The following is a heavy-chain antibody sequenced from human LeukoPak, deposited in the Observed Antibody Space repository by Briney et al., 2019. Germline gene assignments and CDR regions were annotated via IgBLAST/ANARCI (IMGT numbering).Heavy chain of an antibody. V-gene: IGHV1-58*01. CDR3: AAGLRSYDSSGYYAFDI. J-gene: IGHJ3*02. Sequence: SVKVSCKASGFTFTSSAVQWVRQARGQRLEWIGWIVVGSGNTNYAQKFQERVTITRDMSTSTAYMELSSLRSEDTAVYYRAAGLRSYDSSGYYAFDIWGQGTMVTVSS. CDR1: GFTFTSSA. CDR2: IVVGSGNT. D-gene: IGHD3-22*01.